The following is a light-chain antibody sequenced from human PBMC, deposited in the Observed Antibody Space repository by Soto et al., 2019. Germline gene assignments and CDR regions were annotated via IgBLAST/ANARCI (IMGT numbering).Light chain of an antibody. CDR2: EVT. J-gene: IGLJ1*01. CDR1: SSDLGGFNY. Sequence: QSALTQPASVSGSPGQSITISCTGSSSDLGGFNYVSWYQQHPGKAPKLMIYEVTNRPSGVSNRFSGSKSGNTASLTISGLQAYDEADYYCSSYTSSSTPFVFGTGTKLTVL. V-gene: IGLV2-14*01. CDR3: SSYTSSSTPFV.